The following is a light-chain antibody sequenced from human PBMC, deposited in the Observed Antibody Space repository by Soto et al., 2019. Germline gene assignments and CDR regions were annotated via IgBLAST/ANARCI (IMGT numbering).Light chain of an antibody. CDR2: GAS. V-gene: IGKV3-20*01. CDR1: QSVSSSY. CDR3: HQYGSSPRT. J-gene: IGKJ1*01. Sequence: EIVLTQSPGTLSLSPGERATLSCRASQSVSSSYLAWYQQKPGQAPRLLMYGASSRATGIPGRFSGSGSGTDFTLTISRLEPEDFAVYYCHQYGSSPRTFGQGAKVDIK.